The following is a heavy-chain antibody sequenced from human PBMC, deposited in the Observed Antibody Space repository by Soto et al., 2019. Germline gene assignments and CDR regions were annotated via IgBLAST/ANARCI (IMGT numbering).Heavy chain of an antibody. CDR3: ARGHCSSTTCYKAGFDP. CDR2: IYPGDSDS. CDR1: GYTFTSYW. J-gene: IGHJ5*02. Sequence: PGESLKISCKASGYTFTSYWIGWVRQMPGKGLEWMGIIYPGDSDSRYSLSFRGRATISVDRSISTAYLQWSSLKASDTALYYCARGHCSSTTCYKAGFDPWGQGTLVTVSS. D-gene: IGHD2-2*02. V-gene: IGHV5-51*01.